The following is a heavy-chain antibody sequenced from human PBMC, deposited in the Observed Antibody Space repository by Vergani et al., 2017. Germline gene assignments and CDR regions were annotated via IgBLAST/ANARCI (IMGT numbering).Heavy chain of an antibody. Sequence: DVHLAESGGGFFQPGGSLRLTCAASEFTFSKYAMNWVRQAPGKGLEWVSGISGSGVSAYYTDSVKGRFTISRDNSKNMLFLQMNNLRTEDTAIYYCATPTKWELRYYVDYWCQRTLVTVSS. V-gene: IGHV3-23*04. CDR2: ISGSGVSA. CDR3: ATPTKWELRYYVDY. J-gene: IGHJ4*02. D-gene: IGHD3-9*01. CDR1: EFTFSKYA.